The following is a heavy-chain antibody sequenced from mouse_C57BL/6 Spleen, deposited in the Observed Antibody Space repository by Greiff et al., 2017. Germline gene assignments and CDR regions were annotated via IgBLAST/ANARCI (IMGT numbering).Heavy chain of an antibody. CDR2: ISSGGDYI. J-gene: IGHJ2*01. V-gene: IGHV5-9-1*02. CDR3: TRAAVVAPYYFDY. CDR1: GFTFSSYA. D-gene: IGHD1-1*01. Sequence: EVHLVESGEGLVKPGGSLKLSCAASGFTFSSYAMSWVRQTPEKRLEWVAYISSGGDYIYYADTVKGRFTISRDNARNTLYLQMSSLKSEDTAMXYCTRAAVVAPYYFDYWGQGTTLTVSS.